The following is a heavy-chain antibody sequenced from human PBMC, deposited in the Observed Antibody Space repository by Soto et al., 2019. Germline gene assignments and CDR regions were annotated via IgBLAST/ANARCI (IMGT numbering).Heavy chain of an antibody. CDR1: GFTFSSYS. CDR2: ISSSSSYI. Sequence: GGSLRLSCAASGFTFSSYSMNWVRQAPGKGLEWVSSISSSSSYIYYADSVKGRFTISRDNAKNSLYLQMNSLRAEDTAVYYCARDRGSIAVAGLIDYWGQGTLVTVSS. J-gene: IGHJ4*02. D-gene: IGHD6-19*01. V-gene: IGHV3-21*01. CDR3: ARDRGSIAVAGLIDY.